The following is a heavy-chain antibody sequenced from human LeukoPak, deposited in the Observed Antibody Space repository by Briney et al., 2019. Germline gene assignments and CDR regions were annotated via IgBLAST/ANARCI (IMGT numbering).Heavy chain of an antibody. CDR3: AKDRIVATSPYYFDY. D-gene: IGHD5-12*01. Sequence: GGSLRLSCAASGFTFSIYAMSWVRQAPGKGLEWVSSISGSAGSTDYADSVKGRFTISRDNSKNTLYLQMNSLRAEDMAVYYCAKDRIVATSPYYFDYWGQGTLVTVSS. CDR2: ISGSAGST. CDR1: GFTFSIYA. J-gene: IGHJ4*02. V-gene: IGHV3-23*01.